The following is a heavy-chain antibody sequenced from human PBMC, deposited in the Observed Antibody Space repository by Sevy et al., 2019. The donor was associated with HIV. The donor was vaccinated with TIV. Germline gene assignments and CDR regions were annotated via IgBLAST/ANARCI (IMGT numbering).Heavy chain of an antibody. CDR1: GFTFSSNT. CDR2: ISSRSSYI. V-gene: IGHV3-21*01. CDR3: AKNPVWDDGSSPIDY. Sequence: GGSLRLSCAASGFTFSSNTMNWVRQAPGKGLEWASSISSRSSYIYYTDSVKGRFITSRDDAKNSLYLDMHSLRVEDTAVYYCAKNPVWDDGSSPIDYWGQGTLVTVSS. D-gene: IGHD1-1*01. J-gene: IGHJ4*02.